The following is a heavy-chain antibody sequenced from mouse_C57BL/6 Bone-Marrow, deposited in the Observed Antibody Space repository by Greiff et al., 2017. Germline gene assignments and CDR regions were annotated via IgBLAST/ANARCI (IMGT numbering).Heavy chain of an antibody. CDR1: GFTFSDYY. CDR2: ISNGGGST. CDR3: ARHRIRGYGSSYEFAY. D-gene: IGHD1-1*01. Sequence: EVKLVESGGGLVQPGGSLKLSCAASGFTFSDYYMYWVRQTPEKRLEWVAYISNGGGSTYYPDTVKGRFTISRDNAKNTLYLQMSRLKSEDTAMYYCARHRIRGYGSSYEFAYGGQGTLVTVSA. J-gene: IGHJ3*01. V-gene: IGHV5-12*01.